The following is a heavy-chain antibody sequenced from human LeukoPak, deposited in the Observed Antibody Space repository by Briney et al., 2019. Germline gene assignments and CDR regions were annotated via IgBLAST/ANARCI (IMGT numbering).Heavy chain of an antibody. CDR2: IYYSGTT. CDR3: ARHNDYNLDY. J-gene: IGHJ4*02. Sequence: SETLSLTCTVSGGSISSYSWSWIRKPPREGLEWIGNIYYSGTTNYNPSIKSRVTISVDTSKSQFSLNLSPVTAADTAVYYCARHNDYNLDYWGQGTLVTVSS. V-gene: IGHV4-59*08. D-gene: IGHD5-24*01. CDR1: GGSISSYS.